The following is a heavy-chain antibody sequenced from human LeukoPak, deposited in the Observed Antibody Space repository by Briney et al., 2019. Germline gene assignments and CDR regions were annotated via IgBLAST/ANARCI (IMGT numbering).Heavy chain of an antibody. J-gene: IGHJ4*02. D-gene: IGHD5-18*01. V-gene: IGHV4-31*03. Sequence: PSQTLSLTCTVSGGSISSGGYYWSWIRQHPGKGLEWIGYIYYSGSTYYNPSLKSRVTISVDTSRDQFSLKLNSVTAADTAVYYCARSRIQLWNSPFDYWGRGTLVTVSS. CDR2: IYYSGST. CDR1: GGSISSGGYY. CDR3: ARSRIQLWNSPFDY.